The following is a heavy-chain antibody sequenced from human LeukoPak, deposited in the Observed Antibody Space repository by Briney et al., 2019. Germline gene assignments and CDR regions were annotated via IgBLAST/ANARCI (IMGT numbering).Heavy chain of an antibody. J-gene: IGHJ4*02. CDR1: GFTFSSYA. CDR2: ISGSGGST. Sequence: PGGSLRLSCAASGFTFSSYAMSWVRQAPGKGLEWVSAISGSGGSTYYADSVKGRFTISRDNSKNTLYLQMNSLRAEDTAVYYCAKDMDYYDSSGYTPSEAYFDYWGQGTLVTVS. D-gene: IGHD3-22*01. CDR3: AKDMDYYDSSGYTPSEAYFDY. V-gene: IGHV3-23*01.